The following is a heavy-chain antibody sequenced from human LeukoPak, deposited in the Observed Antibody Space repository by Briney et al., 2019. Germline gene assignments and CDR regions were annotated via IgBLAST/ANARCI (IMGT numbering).Heavy chain of an antibody. CDR3: ARDGVGAAAGKARDYYYYYMDV. J-gene: IGHJ6*03. D-gene: IGHD6-13*01. V-gene: IGHV1-2*02. Sequence: GASVKVSCKASGYTFTGYYMHWVRQAPGQGLEWMGWINPNSGGTNYAQKFQGRVTMTRDTSISTAYMELSRLRSDDTAVYYCARDGVGAAAGKARDYYYYYMDVWGKGTTVTISS. CDR1: GYTFTGYY. CDR2: INPNSGGT.